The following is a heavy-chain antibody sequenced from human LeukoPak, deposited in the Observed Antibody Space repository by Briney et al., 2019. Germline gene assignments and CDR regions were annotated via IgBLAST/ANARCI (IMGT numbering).Heavy chain of an antibody. CDR2: IYTSGST. CDR3: ARDGLLWFGESEFDY. V-gene: IGHV4-61*02. Sequence: SETLSLTCTVSGGSISSSSYYWSWIRQPAGKGLEWIGRIYTSGSTNYNPSLKSRVTMSVDTSKNQFSLKLSSVTAADTAVYYCARDGLLWFGESEFDYWGQGTLVTVSS. D-gene: IGHD3-10*01. CDR1: GGSISSSSYY. J-gene: IGHJ4*02.